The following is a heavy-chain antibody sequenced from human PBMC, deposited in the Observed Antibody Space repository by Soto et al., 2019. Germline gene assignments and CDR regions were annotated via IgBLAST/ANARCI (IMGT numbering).Heavy chain of an antibody. J-gene: IGHJ6*02. D-gene: IGHD6-13*01. CDR2: IWYDGSNK. CDR1: GFTFSSYG. Sequence: GSLRLSCAASGFTFSSYGMHWVRQAPGKGLEWVAVIWYDGSNKYYADSVKGRFTISRDNSKNTLYLQMNSLRAEDTAVYYCARDPLPSYSVDYYYGMDVRGQGTTLTVSS. V-gene: IGHV3-33*01. CDR3: ARDPLPSYSVDYYYGMDV.